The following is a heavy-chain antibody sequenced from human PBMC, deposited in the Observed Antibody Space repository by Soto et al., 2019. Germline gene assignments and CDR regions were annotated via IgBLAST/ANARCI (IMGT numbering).Heavy chain of an antibody. J-gene: IGHJ4*02. D-gene: IGHD6-19*01. CDR2: IYYSGTT. V-gene: IGHV4-28*01. CDR3: ARQPASGWYSYFFDY. Sequence: PSETLSLTCAVSGYSISRSNRWGWIRQPPGKGLEWIGYIYYSGTTYYNPSLKSRVTMSVDTSRNQFSLKLTSVTAVDTAVYYCARQPASGWYSYFFDYWGQGTLVTVSS. CDR1: GYSISRSNR.